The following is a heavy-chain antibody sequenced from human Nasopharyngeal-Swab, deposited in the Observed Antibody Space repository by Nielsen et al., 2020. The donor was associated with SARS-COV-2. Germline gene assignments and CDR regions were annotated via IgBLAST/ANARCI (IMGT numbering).Heavy chain of an antibody. CDR1: GYTFTSYY. J-gene: IGHJ4*02. D-gene: IGHD3-10*01. CDR3: ARDRGRGVIITNPMYYFDY. CDR2: INPSGGST. V-gene: IGHV1-46*01. Sequence: ASVKVSCKASGYTFTSYYMHWARPAPGQGLEWMGIINPSGGSTSYAQKFQGRVTMTRDTSTSTVYMELSSLRSEDTAVYYCARDRGRGVIITNPMYYFDYWGQGTLVTVSS.